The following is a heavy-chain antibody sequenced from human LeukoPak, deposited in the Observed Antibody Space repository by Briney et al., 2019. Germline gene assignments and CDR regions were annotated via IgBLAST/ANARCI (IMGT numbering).Heavy chain of an antibody. CDR1: GLTFSNYA. J-gene: IGHJ4*02. CDR3: AKATCYLL. V-gene: IGHV3-23*01. CDR2: IGNSGGST. Sequence: GRSLTLPCAASGLTFSNYAMSWLRQAPGKGLEWVSTIGNSGGSTYYADSVKGRFTIARDDPENTLFLQMNSLRAEDTAVDFWAKATCYLLWGQGTLVTVSS. D-gene: IGHD3-3*01.